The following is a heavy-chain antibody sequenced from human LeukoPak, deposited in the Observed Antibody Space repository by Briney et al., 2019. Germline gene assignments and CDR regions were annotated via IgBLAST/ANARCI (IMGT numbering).Heavy chain of an antibody. V-gene: IGHV3-74*01. J-gene: IGHJ4*02. CDR2: INEDGSTT. CDR1: GFTFSSNW. CDR3: VRDLGGRSGH. D-gene: IGHD1-26*01. Sequence: GGSLRLSCAASGFTFSSNWMHWVRQAPGKGLVWVSRINEDGSTTNYADSVKGRSTIFRDNAKNTLYLQMNSLRAEDTAMYYCVRDLGGRSGHWGQGTLVTVSS.